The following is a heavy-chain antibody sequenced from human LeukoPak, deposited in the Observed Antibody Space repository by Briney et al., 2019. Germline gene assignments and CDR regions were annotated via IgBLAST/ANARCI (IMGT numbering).Heavy chain of an antibody. CDR1: GFTFSSYA. CDR2: ISYDGSNK. CDR3: ARDLLLAAGVSASYYGMDV. Sequence: GGSLRLSCAASGFTFSSYAMHWVRQAPGKGLEWVAVISYDGSNKYYADSVKGRFTISRDNSKNTLYLQMNSLRAEDTAVYYCARDLLLAAGVSASYYGMDVWGQGTTVTVSS. D-gene: IGHD6-13*01. J-gene: IGHJ6*02. V-gene: IGHV3-30-3*01.